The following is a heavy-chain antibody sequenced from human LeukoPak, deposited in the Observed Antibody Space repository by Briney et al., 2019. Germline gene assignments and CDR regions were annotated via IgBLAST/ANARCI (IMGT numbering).Heavy chain of an antibody. CDR1: GGSISSGDYY. CDR2: IYYSGST. CDR3: ARVKEGIGYFDY. Sequence: PSQTLSLTCTVSGGSISSGDYYWSWIRQPPGKGLEWIGYIYYSGSTYYNPSLKSRVTMSVDTSKNQFSLKLTSVTAADTAVYYCARVKEGIGYFDYCGQGTLVTVSS. V-gene: IGHV4-30-4*08. J-gene: IGHJ4*02. D-gene: IGHD2-15*01.